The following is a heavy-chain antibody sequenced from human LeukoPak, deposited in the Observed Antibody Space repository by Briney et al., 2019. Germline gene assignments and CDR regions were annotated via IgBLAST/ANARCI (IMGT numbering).Heavy chain of an antibody. Sequence: GGSLRLSCAASGFTFSSYAMRWVRQAPGKGLEWVAVISYDGSNKYYADSVKGRFTISRDNSKNTLYLQMNSLRAEDTAVYYCARDQANYGDYAVGRFDPWGQGTLVTVSS. J-gene: IGHJ5*02. CDR2: ISYDGSNK. V-gene: IGHV3-30-3*01. CDR1: GFTFSSYA. D-gene: IGHD4-17*01. CDR3: ARDQANYGDYAVGRFDP.